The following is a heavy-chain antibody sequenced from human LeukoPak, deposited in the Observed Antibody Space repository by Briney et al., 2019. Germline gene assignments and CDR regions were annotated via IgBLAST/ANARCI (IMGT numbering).Heavy chain of an antibody. CDR1: GGSISSGGYS. D-gene: IGHD6-13*01. V-gene: IGHV4-30-2*01. CDR3: ARGSSCSSSRYVSY. CDR2: TYHSGST. J-gene: IGHJ4*02. Sequence: PSETLSLTCAVSGGSISSGGYSWSWTRQPPGKGLEWIGYTYHSGSTYYNPSLKSRVTISVDRSKNQFSLKLSSVTAADTAVYYCARGSSCSSSRYVSYWGQGTLVTVSS.